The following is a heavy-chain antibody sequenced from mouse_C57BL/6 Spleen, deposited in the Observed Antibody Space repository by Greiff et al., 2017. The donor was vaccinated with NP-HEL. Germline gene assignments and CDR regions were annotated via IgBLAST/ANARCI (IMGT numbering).Heavy chain of an antibody. CDR2: ISYDGSN. Sequence: EVKLQESGPGLVKPSQSLSLTCSVTGYSITSGYYWNWIRQFPGNKLEWMGYISYDGSNNYNPSLKNRISITRDTSKNQFFLKLNSVTTEDTATYYCATLYGSSYGEFDYWGQGTTLTVSS. J-gene: IGHJ2*01. V-gene: IGHV3-6*01. CDR1: GYSITSGYY. CDR3: ATLYGSSYGEFDY. D-gene: IGHD1-1*01.